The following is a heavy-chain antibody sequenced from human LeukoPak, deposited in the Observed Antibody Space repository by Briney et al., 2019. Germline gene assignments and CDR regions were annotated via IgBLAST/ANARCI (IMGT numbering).Heavy chain of an antibody. D-gene: IGHD6-13*01. CDR1: GFTFDDYG. J-gene: IGHJ6*03. CDR2: INWNGGST. V-gene: IGHV3-20*04. CDR3: ARVNLYSSSWYKSLYYYYYYMDV. Sequence: PGGSLRLSXAASGFTFDDYGMSWVRQAPGKGLEWVSGINWNGGSTGYADSVKGRFTISRDNAKNYMYLQMNSLRAEDTALYYCARVNLYSSSWYKSLYYYYYYMDVWGKGTTVTVSS.